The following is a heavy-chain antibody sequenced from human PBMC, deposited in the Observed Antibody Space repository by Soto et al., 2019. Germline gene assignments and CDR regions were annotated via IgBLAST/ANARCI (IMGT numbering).Heavy chain of an antibody. CDR2: ISAGGDKT. D-gene: IGHD5-12*01. CDR3: AKARGGYDIDF. CDR1: GFTFNNYP. Sequence: GGSLRLSCATSGFTFNNYPMNWVRQAPGEGLSWVSAISAGGDKTYYADSVKGRFTISRDNLRNTLYLHMNSLRAEDTAVYYCAKARGGYDIDFWGQGTLVTVYS. V-gene: IGHV3-23*01. J-gene: IGHJ4*02.